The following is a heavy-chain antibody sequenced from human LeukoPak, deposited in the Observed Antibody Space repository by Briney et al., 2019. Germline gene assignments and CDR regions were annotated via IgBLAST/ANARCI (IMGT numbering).Heavy chain of an antibody. CDR1: GFTFSSYG. Sequence: GGSLRLSCAASGFTFSSYGMHWVRQAPGKGLEWVAVTSSDGNIKYYADSVKGRFTISRDNSKNTLYLQMNSLRGEDTGVYYCARDPVPATARHFDYWGQGTLVTVSS. V-gene: IGHV3-30-3*01. CDR2: TSSDGNIK. J-gene: IGHJ4*02. D-gene: IGHD1-1*01. CDR3: ARDPVPATARHFDY.